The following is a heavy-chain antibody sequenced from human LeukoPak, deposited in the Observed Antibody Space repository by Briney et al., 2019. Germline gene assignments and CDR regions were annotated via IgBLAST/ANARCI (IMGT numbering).Heavy chain of an antibody. D-gene: IGHD3-10*01. CDR2: IRYDGSNK. J-gene: IGHJ4*02. Sequence: GGSLRLSCAASGFTFSSYGMHWVRQAPGKGLEWVAFIRYDGSNKYYADSVKGRFTISRDNSKNTLYLQMNSLRAEDTAVYYCAKDLRSAMVLSDYWGQGTLVTVSS. CDR1: GFTFSSYG. CDR3: AKDLRSAMVLSDY. V-gene: IGHV3-30*02.